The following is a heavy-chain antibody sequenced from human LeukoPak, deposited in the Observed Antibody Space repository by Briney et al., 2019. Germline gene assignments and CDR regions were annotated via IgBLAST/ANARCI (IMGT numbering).Heavy chain of an antibody. Sequence: SETLSLTCAVYGGSFSGYYWSWIRQPPGKGLEWIGEINHSGSTNYNPSPKSRVTISVDTSKNQFSLKLSSVTAADTAVYYCARGVGIVATRTGPFDYWGQGTLVTVSS. CDR2: INHSGST. J-gene: IGHJ4*02. CDR1: GGSFSGYY. D-gene: IGHD5-12*01. V-gene: IGHV4-34*01. CDR3: ARGVGIVATRTGPFDY.